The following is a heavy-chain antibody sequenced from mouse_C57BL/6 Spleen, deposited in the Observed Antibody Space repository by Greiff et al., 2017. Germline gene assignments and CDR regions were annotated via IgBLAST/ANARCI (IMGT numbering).Heavy chain of an antibody. CDR3: ARGGYYGSSSNYYAMDY. CDR1: GYTFTRYW. J-gene: IGHJ4*01. Sequence: VQLQQSGAELVKPGASVPMSCKASGYTFTRYWITWVKQRPGQGLEWIGDLYPGSGSPNYNEKFKSKATLTVDTSSSTAYMQLSSLTSEDSAVYYCARGGYYGSSSNYYAMDYWGQGTSVTVSS. D-gene: IGHD1-1*01. CDR2: LYPGSGSP. V-gene: IGHV1-55*01.